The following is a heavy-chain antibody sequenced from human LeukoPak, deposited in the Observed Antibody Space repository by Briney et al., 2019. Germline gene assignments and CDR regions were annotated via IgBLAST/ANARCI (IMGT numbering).Heavy chain of an antibody. CDR2: ISGSGGST. Sequence: PGRSLSLSCAASGFTFSSYAMSWVRQAPGKGLEWVSAISGSGGSTYYADSVKGRFTISRDNSKNTLYLQMNSLRAEDTAVYYCAKDTETRSPDVLRYFDWPSSWGQGTLVTVSS. V-gene: IGHV3-23*01. CDR1: GFTFSSYA. D-gene: IGHD3-9*01. J-gene: IGHJ5*02. CDR3: AKDTETRSPDVLRYFDWPSS.